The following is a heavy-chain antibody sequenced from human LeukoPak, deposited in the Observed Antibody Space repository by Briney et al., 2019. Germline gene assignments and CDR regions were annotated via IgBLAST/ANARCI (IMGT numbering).Heavy chain of an antibody. CDR2: INDNGGQR. J-gene: IGHJ4*02. V-gene: IGHV3-23*01. Sequence: GGSLRLSCAAAGFAFNNYAMTWVRQAPGKGLEWVSNINDNGGQRHYADSVKGRFTISRDNFKNMMFFQMDSLRAEDTAVYYCAKTQWKVGATDYFDYWGQGILVTVSS. CDR1: GFAFNNYA. CDR3: AKTQWKVGATDYFDY. D-gene: IGHD1-26*01.